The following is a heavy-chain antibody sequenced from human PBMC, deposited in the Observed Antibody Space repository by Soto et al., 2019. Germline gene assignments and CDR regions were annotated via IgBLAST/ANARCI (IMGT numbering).Heavy chain of an antibody. V-gene: IGHV1-69*13. D-gene: IGHD4-17*01. J-gene: IGHJ6*02. CDR1: GGPFSSYA. Sequence: SVKVSCKASGGPFSSYAISWLRQAPGQGLEWMGGIIPIFGTANYAQKFQGRVTITADESTSTAYMELSSPRSEDTAVYYCARDYHDYGGNSVALYYYYYGMDVWGQGTTVTVSS. CDR3: ARDYHDYGGNSVALYYYYYGMDV. CDR2: IIPIFGTA.